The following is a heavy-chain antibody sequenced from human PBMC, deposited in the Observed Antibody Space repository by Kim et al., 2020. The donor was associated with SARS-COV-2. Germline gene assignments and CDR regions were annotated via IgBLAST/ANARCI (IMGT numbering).Heavy chain of an antibody. CDR2: IIPSVGTA. V-gene: IGHV1-69*06. J-gene: IGHJ6*02. CDR3: ASKAYDYGWGSYRQPLDPSYYGRDG. D-gene: IGHD3-16*02. CDR1: GGTFSSYD. Sequence: SVKVSCKASGGTFSSYDISWVRQAPGQGLEWMGGIIPSVGTANSAQKFQGRVTITADTSTSTAYMQLSSLRSEDTAVYYFASKAYDYGWGSYRQPLDPSYYGRDGGGQGTTVTVPS.